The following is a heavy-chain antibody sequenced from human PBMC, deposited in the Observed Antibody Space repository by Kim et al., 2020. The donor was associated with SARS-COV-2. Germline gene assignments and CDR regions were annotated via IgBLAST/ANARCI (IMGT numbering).Heavy chain of an antibody. V-gene: IGHV4-59*01. J-gene: IGHJ4*02. D-gene: IGHD3-10*01. Sequence: PSLKSRVTISVDTSKNPFSLKLSSVTAADTAVYYCAMGYYGSGSYYPFDYWGQGTLVTVSS. CDR3: AMGYYGSGSYYPFDY.